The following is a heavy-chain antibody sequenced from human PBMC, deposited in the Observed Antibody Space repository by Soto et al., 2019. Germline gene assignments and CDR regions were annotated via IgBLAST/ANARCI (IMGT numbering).Heavy chain of an antibody. CDR1: GYTFTSYG. Sequence: ASVKVSGKASGYTFTSYGISWVRQAPGQGLERMGWISAYNGNTNYAQKLHGRVTITTDTSTSTAYTELRSPRSDDTAVYYCARDLPMVRVYYGMYVWGHGPPLTVS. V-gene: IGHV1-18*04. J-gene: IGHJ6*01. CDR2: ISAYNGNT. CDR3: ARDLPMVRVYYGMYV. D-gene: IGHD2-8*01.